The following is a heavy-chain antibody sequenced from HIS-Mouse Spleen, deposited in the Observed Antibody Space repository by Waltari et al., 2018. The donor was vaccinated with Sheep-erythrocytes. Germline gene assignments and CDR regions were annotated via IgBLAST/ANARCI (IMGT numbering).Heavy chain of an antibody. Sequence: QVQLQQWGAGLLKPSETLSLTCAVYGGSFSGYYWSWIRQPPGKGLEWIGEISHSGSTNYNPSLKSRVTIPVDTAKNQFSLKLSSVTAADTAVYYCARALSIAARPNWFDPWGQGTLVTVSS. CDR1: GGSFSGYY. J-gene: IGHJ5*02. CDR2: ISHSGST. CDR3: ARALSIAARPNWFDP. V-gene: IGHV4-34*01. D-gene: IGHD6-6*01.